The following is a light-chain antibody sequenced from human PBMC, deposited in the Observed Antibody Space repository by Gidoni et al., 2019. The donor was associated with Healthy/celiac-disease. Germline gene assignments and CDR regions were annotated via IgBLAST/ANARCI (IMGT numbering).Light chain of an antibody. V-gene: IGKV2-28*01. CDR1: QSLLHSNGYNY. Sequence: DSGMTQSPLSLPVTPGEPASISCRSSQSLLHSNGYNYLDWYLQKPGPSPQLLIYLGSNRASGVPDRFSGSGSGTDFTLKISRVEAEDVGVYYCMQALQTPITFGPGTKVDIK. CDR2: LGS. J-gene: IGKJ3*01. CDR3: MQALQTPIT.